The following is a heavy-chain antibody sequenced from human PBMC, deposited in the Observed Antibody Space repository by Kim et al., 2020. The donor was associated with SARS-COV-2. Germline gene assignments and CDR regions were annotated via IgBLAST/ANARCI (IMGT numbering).Heavy chain of an antibody. J-gene: IGHJ5*02. D-gene: IGHD6-13*01. V-gene: IGHV3-23*01. CDR2: ISGSGGST. CDR1: GFTFSSYA. Sequence: GGSLRLSCAATGFTFSSYAMSWVRQAPGKGLEWVSAISGSGGSTYYADSVKGRFTISRDNSKNTLYLQMNSLRAEDTAVYYCAKDLGSSWGRGSWGQGTLVTVSS. CDR3: AKDLGSSWGRGS.